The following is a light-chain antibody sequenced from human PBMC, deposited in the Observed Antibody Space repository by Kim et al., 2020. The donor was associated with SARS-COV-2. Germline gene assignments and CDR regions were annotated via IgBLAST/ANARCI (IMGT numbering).Light chain of an antibody. CDR3: KTCHSAPWT. J-gene: IGKJ1*01. CDR1: QAISNF. V-gene: IGKV1-27*01. CDR2: DAS. Sequence: SASVGDRVTITCRSSQAISNFLAWYQQTPGKVPELRVYDASVLQSGVPSRFSGSGSGTDFTLTIRSLQPEDVTTYYCKTCHSAPWTFGQGTKLEI.